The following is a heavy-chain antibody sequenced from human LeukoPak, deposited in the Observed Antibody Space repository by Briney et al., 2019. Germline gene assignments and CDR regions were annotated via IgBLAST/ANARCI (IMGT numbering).Heavy chain of an antibody. CDR2: INHSGST. V-gene: IGHV4-4*02. D-gene: IGHD3-10*01. Sequence: SGTLSLTCAVSGGSISSSNWWSWVRQPPGKGLEWIGEINHSGSTNYNPSLKSRVTISVDTSKNQFSLKLSSVTAADTAVYYCARRITMVRGVLGRYSDCWGQGTLVTVSS. CDR1: GGSISSSNW. J-gene: IGHJ4*02. CDR3: ARRITMVRGVLGRYSDC.